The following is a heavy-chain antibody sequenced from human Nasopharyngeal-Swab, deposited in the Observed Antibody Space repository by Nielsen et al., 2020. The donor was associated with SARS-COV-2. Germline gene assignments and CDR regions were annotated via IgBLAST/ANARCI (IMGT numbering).Heavy chain of an antibody. D-gene: IGHD3-9*01. CDR3: ARHDYDILTSYTY. CDR1: GYVFAAYW. Sequence: GESLKISCRGFGYVFAAYWIGWVRQMPGRGLEWMGVIYPGDSYARYSPSFQGQVTFSADQSMATAYFHLRSLKASDTGIYYCARHDYDILTSYTYWGQGTPVTVSS. CDR2: IYPGDSYA. V-gene: IGHV5-51*01. J-gene: IGHJ4*01.